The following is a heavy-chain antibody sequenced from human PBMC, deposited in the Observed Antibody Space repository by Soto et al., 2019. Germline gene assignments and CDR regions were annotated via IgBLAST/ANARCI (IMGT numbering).Heavy chain of an antibody. CDR2: IMPIFRTP. V-gene: IGHV1-69*12. J-gene: IGHJ6*02. Sequence: QVQLEQSGAEVKKPGSSVKVSCKASGGTFRNSAISWVRQAPGQGLEWMGGIMPIFRTPDYSQKFQGRVTITADESTSTAYRELSGLGSDEPAVYYGARDNDRPQLGGNYYYILDVWGQGTTVTVSS. D-gene: IGHD1-1*01. CDR3: ARDNDRPQLGGNYYYILDV. CDR1: GGTFRNSA.